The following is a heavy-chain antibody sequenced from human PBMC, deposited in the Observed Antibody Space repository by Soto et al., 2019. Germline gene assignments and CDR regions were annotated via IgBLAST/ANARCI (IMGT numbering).Heavy chain of an antibody. CDR2: ISSDGSNE. D-gene: IGHD2-15*01. CDR3: ARFKGCSGGSCYPYFDY. Sequence: QVQLVESGGGVVQPGRSLRLSCAASGFTFSSYAMHWVRQAPGKGLEWVAVISSDGSNEYYAGSVKGRFTISRDNSKNTLYLKMNSLIAEDTAVYYCARFKGCSGGSCYPYFDYWGQGTLVTVSS. CDR1: GFTFSSYA. J-gene: IGHJ4*02. V-gene: IGHV3-30-3*01.